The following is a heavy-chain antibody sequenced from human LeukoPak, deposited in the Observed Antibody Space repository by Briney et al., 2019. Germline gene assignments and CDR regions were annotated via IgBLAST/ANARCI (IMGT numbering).Heavy chain of an antibody. CDR3: ARLTFHYDGSGYYFDY. Sequence: SETLSLTCTVSGGSISSSSYYWGWIRQPPGKGLEWIGSLHYGGSTYYNPSLKSRFTLSVDTSKKQISLKHTSVTAADTAVYYCARLTFHYDGSGYYFDYWGQGTLVTVSS. D-gene: IGHD3-22*01. V-gene: IGHV4-39*01. CDR2: LHYGGST. J-gene: IGHJ4*02. CDR1: GGSISSSSYY.